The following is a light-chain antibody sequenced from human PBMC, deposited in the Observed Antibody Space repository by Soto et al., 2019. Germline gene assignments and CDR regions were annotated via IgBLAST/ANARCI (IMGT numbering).Light chain of an antibody. Sequence: QSALTQPASVSGSPRQSITISCTGTSSDVGASNYVSWYQQHPGKVPKLIIYEVSNRPSGVSDRFSGSKSGNTASLTISGLQAEDEGDYYCNSYTTSSARVFGTGTK. CDR2: EVS. V-gene: IGLV2-14*01. CDR1: SSDVGASNY. J-gene: IGLJ1*01. CDR3: NSYTTSSARV.